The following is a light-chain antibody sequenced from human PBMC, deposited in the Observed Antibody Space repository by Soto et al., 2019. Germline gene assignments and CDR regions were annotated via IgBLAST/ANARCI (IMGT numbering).Light chain of an antibody. Sequence: QSVLTQPASVSGSPGQSITISCTGTSSDVGGYNLVSWYQQLPGAAPTVLIHSNNQRPSGVPDRFSGSKSGTSASLAIRGLQSDDEADYYCATWDDSLKGYVFGTGTKVTVL. V-gene: IGLV1-44*01. CDR2: SNN. CDR3: ATWDDSLKGYV. J-gene: IGLJ1*01. CDR1: SSDVGGYNL.